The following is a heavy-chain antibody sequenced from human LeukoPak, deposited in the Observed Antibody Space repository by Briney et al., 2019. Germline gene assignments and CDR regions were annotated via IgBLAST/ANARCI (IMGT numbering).Heavy chain of an antibody. D-gene: IGHD3-22*01. CDR2: IKPNSGGT. V-gene: IGHV1-2*02. CDR1: GYTFTGYY. Sequence: ASVKVSCKASGYTFTGYYIHWVRQAPGQGLEWMGWIKPNSGGTNYAQKFQGRVTMTRDTSISTAYMELRRLRSDDRAVYYCARGTPTIVVVITTGDFDSWGQGTLVTVSS. J-gene: IGHJ4*02. CDR3: ARGTPTIVVVITTGDFDS.